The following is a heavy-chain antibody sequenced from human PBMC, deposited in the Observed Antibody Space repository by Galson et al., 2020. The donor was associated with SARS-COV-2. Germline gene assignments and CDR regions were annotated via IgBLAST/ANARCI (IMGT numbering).Heavy chain of an antibody. CDR2: INTNGGVT. J-gene: IGHJ3*02. V-gene: IGHV1-2*02. Sequence: ASVKVSCKASGYTFTGYYMLWVRQAPGQGLEWMGWINTNGGVTNYAQKFQGRVTMTRDTSISTASLELTSLRSDDTAVYYCARSPGYSSGWSDGFDIWGQGTLVTVSS. D-gene: IGHD6-19*01. CDR3: ARSPGYSSGWSDGFDI. CDR1: GYTFTGYY.